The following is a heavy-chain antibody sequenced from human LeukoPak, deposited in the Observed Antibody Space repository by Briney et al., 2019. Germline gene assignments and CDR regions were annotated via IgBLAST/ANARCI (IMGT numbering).Heavy chain of an antibody. V-gene: IGHV4-39*01. Sequence: SETLSLTCTVSGGSISTGSYSWVCIRQPPGKGLEWIATVSYSRTTYYNPSLDSRVTISVDTSKSRFSLKLSSVTAADTAVYYCARLRAYYYDSSGYSNFDFWGQGTLVTVSS. CDR1: GGSISTGSYS. D-gene: IGHD3-22*01. CDR3: ARLRAYYYDSSGYSNFDF. CDR2: VSYSRTT. J-gene: IGHJ4*02.